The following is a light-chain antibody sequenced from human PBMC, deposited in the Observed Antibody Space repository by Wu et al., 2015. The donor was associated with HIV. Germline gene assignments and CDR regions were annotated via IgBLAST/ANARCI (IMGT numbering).Light chain of an antibody. CDR1: QSMSSW. Sequence: DIQMTQSPSTLSASVGDRVTITCRASQSMSSWLAWYQQKPGKAPKLLIYKASTLQSGVPSRFSGSGSGTEFNSQPSAACSLMILQLINCQQYNIYPYSFGPGDQA. V-gene: IGKV1-5*03. CDR2: KAS. CDR3: QQYNIYPYS. J-gene: IGKJ2*03.